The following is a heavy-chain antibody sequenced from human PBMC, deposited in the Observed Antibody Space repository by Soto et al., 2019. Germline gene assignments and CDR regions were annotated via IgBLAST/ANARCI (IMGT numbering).Heavy chain of an antibody. Sequence: EVQLVESGGGLAQPGGSLRLSCAASGFSISSYWMHWVRQGPGKGLVWVSRINGDGSSTSYADSVKGRFTISRDNAKNTLFLQRNSLRGEDTAVYYCATETEWSPHNWGQGTLVTVSS. CDR3: ATETEWSPHN. CDR2: INGDGSST. V-gene: IGHV3-74*01. D-gene: IGHD3-3*01. CDR1: GFSISSYW. J-gene: IGHJ4*02.